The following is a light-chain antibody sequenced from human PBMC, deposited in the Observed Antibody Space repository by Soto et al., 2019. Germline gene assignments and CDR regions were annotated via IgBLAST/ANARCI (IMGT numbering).Light chain of an antibody. J-gene: IGKJ3*01. CDR2: DAS. V-gene: IGKV1-33*01. CDR3: RQYDDLPFT. Sequence: DIQMTQSPSSLSASVGDRVTITCQASQDISNYLNWYQKKPGKAPKLLIYDASNLEAGVPSRFSGSRSGTDFTFTISSLQPEDIATYYCRQYDDLPFTFGPGTKVDVK. CDR1: QDISNY.